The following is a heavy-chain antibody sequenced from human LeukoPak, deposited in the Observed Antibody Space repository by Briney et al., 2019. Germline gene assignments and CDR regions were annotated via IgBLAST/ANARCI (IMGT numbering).Heavy chain of an antibody. CDR3: ARGEKWYDAFDI. Sequence: PSQTLSLTCAVYGGSFRGYYWSWIRQPPGKGLEWIGEINHSGSTNYNPSLTRRVTKSVDTSKNQVSLKLSSVTAADTAVYYCARGEKWYDAFDIWGQGTMVTVSS. J-gene: IGHJ3*02. CDR2: INHSGST. V-gene: IGHV4-34*01. D-gene: IGHD2-15*01. CDR1: GGSFRGYY.